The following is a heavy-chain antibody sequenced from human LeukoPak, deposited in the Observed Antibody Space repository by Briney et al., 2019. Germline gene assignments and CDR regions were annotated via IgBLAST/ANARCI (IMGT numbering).Heavy chain of an antibody. CDR1: GYTLTELS. CDR2: FDPEDGET. J-gene: IGHJ3*02. Sequence: ASVKVSCKVSGYTLTELSMHWVRQAPGKGLEWMGGFDPEDGETIYAQKFQGRVTMTEDTSTDTAYMELSSLRSEDTAVYYCATFPIVVVPAAVPNMSTLDAFDIWGQGTMVTVSS. CDR3: ATFPIVVVPAAVPNMSTLDAFDI. V-gene: IGHV1-24*01. D-gene: IGHD2-2*01.